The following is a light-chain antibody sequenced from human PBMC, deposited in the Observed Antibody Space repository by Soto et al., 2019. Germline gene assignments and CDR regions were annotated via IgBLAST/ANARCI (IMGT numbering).Light chain of an antibody. CDR1: QSVSSY. V-gene: IGKV3-11*01. CDR3: QQRSNWPLT. J-gene: IGKJ4*01. Sequence: EVVLTKSPPTLSLSPGARATLSCRASQSVSSYLAWYQQKPGQAPRLLIYDASNRATGIPARFSGSGSGTDFTLTISSLEPEDFAVYYCQQRSNWPLTFGGGTKVDIK. CDR2: DAS.